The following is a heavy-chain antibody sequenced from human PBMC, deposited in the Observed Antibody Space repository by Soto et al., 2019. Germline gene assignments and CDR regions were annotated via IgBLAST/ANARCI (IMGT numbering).Heavy chain of an antibody. D-gene: IGHD2-21*01. CDR3: ASAYCRGGACYFSFDF. CDR2: ISGSGGDT. CDR1: GGTLSAYA. V-gene: IGHV3-23*01. Sequence: GGSLRLSCADSGGTLSAYAMSWVRQAPGKGLEWVSAISGSGGDTYYADSVKGRFTITRDASKNTLYLQMNTLRVEDTALYYCASAYCRGGACYFSFDFWGQGTLVTVSS. J-gene: IGHJ4*02.